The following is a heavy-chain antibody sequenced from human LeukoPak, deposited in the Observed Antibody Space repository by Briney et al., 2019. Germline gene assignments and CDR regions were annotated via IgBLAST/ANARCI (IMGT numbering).Heavy chain of an antibody. Sequence: SETLSLTCTVSGGSISSGDYYWSWIRQPPGKGLEWIGFIYYTGNTNYNPSLKSRVTISVDTSKNQSSLKLSSVTAADTAVYYCARDQYYDAFDIWGQGTMVIVSS. CDR3: ARDQYYDAFDI. J-gene: IGHJ3*02. CDR2: IYYTGNT. D-gene: IGHD1-26*01. V-gene: IGHV4-61*08. CDR1: GGSISSGDYY.